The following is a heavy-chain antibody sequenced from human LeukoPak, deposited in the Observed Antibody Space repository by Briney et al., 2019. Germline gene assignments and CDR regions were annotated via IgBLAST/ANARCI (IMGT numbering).Heavy chain of an antibody. J-gene: IGHJ6*02. CDR3: ARVQTYYDILTGYPNYYYGMDV. CDR1: GGSISSYY. Sequence: SETLSLTCTVSGGSISSYYWRWIRQPPGKGLEWIGYIYYSGSTNYNPSLKSRVTISVDTSKNQFSLKLSSVTAADTAVYYCARVQTYYDILTGYPNYYYGMDVWGQGTTVTVSS. D-gene: IGHD3-9*01. CDR2: IYYSGST. V-gene: IGHV4-59*01.